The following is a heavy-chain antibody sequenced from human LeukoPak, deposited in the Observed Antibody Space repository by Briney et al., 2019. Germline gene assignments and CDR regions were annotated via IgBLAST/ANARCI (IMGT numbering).Heavy chain of an antibody. CDR1: GYTLTELS. CDR2: FDPEDGET. CDR3: ATEIIVGATGLDY. Sequence: EGSVKVSCKVSGYTLTELSMHWVRQAPGKGLEWMGGFDPEDGETIYAQKFQGRVTMTEDTSTDTAHMELSSLRSEDTAVYYCATEIIVGATGLDYWGQGTLVTVPS. V-gene: IGHV1-24*01. J-gene: IGHJ4*02. D-gene: IGHD1-26*01.